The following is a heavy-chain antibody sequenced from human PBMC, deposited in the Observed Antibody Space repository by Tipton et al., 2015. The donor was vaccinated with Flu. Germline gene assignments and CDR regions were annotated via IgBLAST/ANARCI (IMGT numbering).Heavy chain of an antibody. CDR3: ARVYSSYFFDH. CDR1: AFTFNTYW. J-gene: IGHJ4*02. CDR2: ISYDGSEE. Sequence: SLRLSCAASAFTFNTYWMSWVRQAPGTGLEWVAFISYDGSEENYADSVKGRFTISRDKTKNTLYLGMNSLGADDTAVYYCARVYSSYFFDHWGQGTLVTVSS. V-gene: IGHV3-30*03. D-gene: IGHD2-15*01.